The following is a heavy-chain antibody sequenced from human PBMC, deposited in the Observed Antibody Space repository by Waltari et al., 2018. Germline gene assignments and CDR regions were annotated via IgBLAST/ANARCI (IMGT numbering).Heavy chain of an antibody. J-gene: IGHJ4*02. CDR1: GFPFSRPW. Sequence: EVQLVESGGGLVQPRGSLSCSCAASGFPFSRPWVPWVRTAPGKGLEWVANIKEDGSEGYYVDSVKGRFTISRDNTKNALFLQMNSLRAEDTAAYYCATVEWYRMDYWGQGTLVTVSS. D-gene: IGHD3-3*01. CDR2: IKEDGSEG. V-gene: IGHV3-7*01. CDR3: ATVEWYRMDY.